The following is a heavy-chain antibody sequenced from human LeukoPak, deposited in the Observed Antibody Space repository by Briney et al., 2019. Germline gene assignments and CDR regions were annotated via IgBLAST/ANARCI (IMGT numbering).Heavy chain of an antibody. CDR1: GFTFSSYS. D-gene: IGHD5-24*01. Sequence: GGSLRLSCAASGFTFSSYSMNWVRQAPGKGLEWVSSISSSSSYIYYADSVKGRFTISRDNAKNSLYLQMNSLRAEDTAVYYCARIRDGYNRDAFDIWGQGTMVTVSS. CDR3: ARIRDGYNRDAFDI. V-gene: IGHV3-21*01. CDR2: ISSSSSYI. J-gene: IGHJ3*02.